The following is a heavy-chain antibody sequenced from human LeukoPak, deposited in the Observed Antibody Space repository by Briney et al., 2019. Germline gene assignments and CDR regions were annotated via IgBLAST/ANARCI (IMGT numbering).Heavy chain of an antibody. CDR2: ISSSSSYI. J-gene: IGHJ4*02. CDR1: GFTFSSYS. V-gene: IGHV3-21*01. CDR3: ARDRGYYYDSSGYREFDN. D-gene: IGHD3-22*01. Sequence: GGSLRLSCAASGFTFSSYSMNWVRQAPGKGLEWVSSISSSSSYIYYADSVKGRFTISRDNAKNSLYLQMNSLRAEDTAVYYCARDRGYYYDSSGYREFDNWGQGTLVTVSS.